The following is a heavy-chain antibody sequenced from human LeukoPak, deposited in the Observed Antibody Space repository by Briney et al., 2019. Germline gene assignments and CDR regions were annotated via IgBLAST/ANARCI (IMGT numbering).Heavy chain of an antibody. D-gene: IGHD1-26*01. CDR1: GFTFSGSA. CDR2: IGSKANNYAT. V-gene: IGHV3-73*01. Sequence: GGSLKLSCAASGFTFSGSAMHWVRQASGKGLQWVGRIGSKANNYATAYTASVKGRFTISRDDSKNTAYLQMNSLTTEDTAVYYCARDVGITVGATDYWGQGALVTVSS. J-gene: IGHJ4*02. CDR3: ARDVGITVGATDY.